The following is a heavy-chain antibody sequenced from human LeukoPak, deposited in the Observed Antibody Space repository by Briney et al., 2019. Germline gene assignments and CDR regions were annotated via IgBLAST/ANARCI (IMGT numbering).Heavy chain of an antibody. D-gene: IGHD4-23*01. CDR1: GFTFSSYG. V-gene: IGHV3-33*01. CDR3: AREWGYGGERYYYGMDV. J-gene: IGHJ6*02. CDR2: IWYDGSSK. Sequence: SGGSLRLSCAASGFTFSSYGMHWVRQAPGKGLEWVAVIWYDGSSKYYADSVKGRFTISRDNSKNTLYLQMNSLRAEDTAVYYCAREWGYGGERYYYGMDVWGQGTTVTVSS.